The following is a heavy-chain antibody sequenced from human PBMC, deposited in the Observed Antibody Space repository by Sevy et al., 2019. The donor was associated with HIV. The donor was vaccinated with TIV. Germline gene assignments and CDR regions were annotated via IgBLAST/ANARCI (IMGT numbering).Heavy chain of an antibody. V-gene: IGHV6-1*01. J-gene: IGHJ6*02. CDR2: TYYRSKWYN. CDR3: ARNPWLVQGNAGMDV. CDR1: GDTVSSNSAT. Sequence: SQTLSLTCAISGDTVSSNSATWNWIRQSPSRGLEWLGRTYYRSKWYNDYAVSLKSRITVNPDTSKNQFSLQLNSVTPEETAVYYCARNPWLVQGNAGMDVWGQRTTVPVSS. D-gene: IGHD6-19*01.